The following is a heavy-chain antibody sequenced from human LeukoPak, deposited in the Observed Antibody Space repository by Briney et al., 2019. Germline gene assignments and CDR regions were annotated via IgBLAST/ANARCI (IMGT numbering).Heavy chain of an antibody. J-gene: IGHJ4*02. CDR2: IKPKTDGETT. V-gene: IGHV3-15*07. CDR1: GFTFSNAW. D-gene: IGHD3-22*01. Sequence: GGSLRLSCAASGFTFSNAWMNWVRQAPGKGLEWVGRIKPKTDGETTEYAAPVKDRSSISRDDSKSMMYLQMNSLKTEDTAVYYCTTAPYYYDSSGYYYTDYWGQGTLVTVSS. CDR3: TTAPYYYDSSGYYYTDY.